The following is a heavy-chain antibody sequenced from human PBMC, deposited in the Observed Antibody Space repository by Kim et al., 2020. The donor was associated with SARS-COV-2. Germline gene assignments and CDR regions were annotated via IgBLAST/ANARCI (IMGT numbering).Heavy chain of an antibody. CDR3: ATDPATSGYYSR. Sequence: ASVKVSCKVSAYTLTELSMHWVRQAPGKGLEWMGGFDPEDGETIYAQKFQGRVTMTEDTSTDTAYMELSSLRSEDTAVYYCATDPATSGYYSRWGQGTLVTVSS. D-gene: IGHD3-22*01. J-gene: IGHJ4*02. CDR2: FDPEDGET. CDR1: AYTLTELS. V-gene: IGHV1-24*01.